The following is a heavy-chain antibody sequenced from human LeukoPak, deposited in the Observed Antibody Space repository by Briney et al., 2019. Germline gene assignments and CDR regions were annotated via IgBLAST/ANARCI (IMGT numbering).Heavy chain of an antibody. CDR2: INPNSGGA. V-gene: IGHV1-2*06. J-gene: IGHJ4*02. CDR1: GYTFTGDY. D-gene: IGHD4-23*01. Sequence: ASVKVSCKASGYTFTGDYLHWVRQAPGQGLEWMGRINPNSGGANYAQNFQGRVTMTRDTSISTAHMELSRLRSDDTAVYYCAKCLNPTVVTFSGLSENYYFDYWGQGTLVTVSS. CDR3: AKCLNPTVVTFSGLSENYYFDY.